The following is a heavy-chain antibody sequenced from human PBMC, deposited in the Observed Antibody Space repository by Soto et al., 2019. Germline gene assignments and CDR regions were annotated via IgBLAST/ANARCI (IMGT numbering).Heavy chain of an antibody. CDR2: ISSSSRYI. D-gene: IGHD6-19*01. Sequence: GGSLRLSCTASGFTFSSYSMNWVRQAPGKGLEWVSSISSSSRYIYYADSVKGRFTISRYNAKNSLYLQMSGLRAEDTGVCYCARGSPSSGWYTDYFDYWGQGTLVTVS. V-gene: IGHV3-21*01. CDR3: ARGSPSSGWYTDYFDY. J-gene: IGHJ4*02. CDR1: GFTFSSYS.